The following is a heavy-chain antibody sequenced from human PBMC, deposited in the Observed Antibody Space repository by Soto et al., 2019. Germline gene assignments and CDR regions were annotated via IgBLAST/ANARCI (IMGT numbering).Heavy chain of an antibody. CDR3: ARGGYYDSSGSRNYYYYGMNV. CDR1: GYTFTSYG. D-gene: IGHD3-22*01. CDR2: ISAYDGNT. V-gene: IGHV1-18*01. J-gene: IGHJ6*02. Sequence: QVQLVQSGAEVKKPGASVKVSCKASGYTFTSYGINWVRQAPGQGLEWLGWISAYDGNTNYAQILQGRVSMTTDTATHTAYRGVRSLRSDDTAVYYCARGGYYDSSGSRNYYYYGMNVWGQGTTVTVSS.